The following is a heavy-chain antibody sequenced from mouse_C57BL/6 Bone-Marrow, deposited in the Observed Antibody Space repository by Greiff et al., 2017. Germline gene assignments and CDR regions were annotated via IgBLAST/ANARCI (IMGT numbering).Heavy chain of an antibody. CDR3: ARERGSIYWNFDV. J-gene: IGHJ1*03. D-gene: IGHD1-1*01. CDR1: GYSFTDYN. CDR2: INPNYGTT. V-gene: IGHV1-39*01. Sequence: VQLKQSGPELVKPGASVKISCKASGYSFTDYNMNWVKQSNGKSLEWIGVINPNYGTTSYNQKFKGKATLTVDKSSSTAYMQLNSLTSEDSAVYYCARERGSIYWNFDVWGTGTTVTVSS.